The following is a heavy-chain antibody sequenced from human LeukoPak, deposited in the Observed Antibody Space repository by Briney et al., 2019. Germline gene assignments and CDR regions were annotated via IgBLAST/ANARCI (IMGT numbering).Heavy chain of an antibody. J-gene: IGHJ6*02. CDR2: IYHSGST. CDR3: ARDGPAYTSRWYDYYYGLDV. CDR1: GDSIGSYF. Sequence: SETLSLTCTVSGDSIGSYFWSWVRQSPGKGLEWIGHIYHSGSTNYNPSLKSGVTISIDTSKNQFSLKLTSVTSADTAVYYCARDGPAYTSRWYDYYYGLDVWGQGTTVTVSS. V-gene: IGHV4-59*01. D-gene: IGHD2-2*01.